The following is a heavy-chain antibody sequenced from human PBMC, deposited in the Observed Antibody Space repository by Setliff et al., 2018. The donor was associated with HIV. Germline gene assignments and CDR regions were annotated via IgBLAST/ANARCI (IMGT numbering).Heavy chain of an antibody. CDR3: NIYYYYYMDV. CDR2: IHTSGNT. CDR1: GGSISSRSYY. J-gene: IGHJ6*03. Sequence: TSETLSLTCTVSGGSISSRSYYWTWIRQPAGKGLQWIGRIHTSGNTNYNPSLKSRVTISVDTSKNQLSLKLSSVTAADTAVYYCNIYYYYYMDVWGKGTTVTVSS. V-gene: IGHV4-61*02.